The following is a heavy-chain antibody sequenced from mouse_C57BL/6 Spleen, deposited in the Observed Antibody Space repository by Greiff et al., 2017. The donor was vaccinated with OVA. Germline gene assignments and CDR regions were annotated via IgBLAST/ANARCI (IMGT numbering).Heavy chain of an antibody. D-gene: IGHD1-1*01. CDR2: IDPETGGT. V-gene: IGHV1-15*01. J-gene: IGHJ1*03. Sequence: VQLQQSGAELVRPGASVTLSCKASGYTFTDYEMHWVKQTPVHGLEWIGAIDPETGGTAYNQKFKGKAILTADKSSSTAYMELRSLTSEDSAVYYCKRGIITTVVGFDDWGTGTTVTVSS. CDR1: GYTFTDYE. CDR3: KRGIITTVVGFDD.